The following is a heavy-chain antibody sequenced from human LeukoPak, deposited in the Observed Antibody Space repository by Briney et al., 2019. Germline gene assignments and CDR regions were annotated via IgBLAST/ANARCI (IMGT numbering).Heavy chain of an antibody. CDR3: ARGRRKWKGDAFDI. J-gene: IGHJ3*02. D-gene: IGHD1-14*01. CDR1: GVSISSGGYY. CDR2: IYTSGRS. V-gene: IGHV4-61*02. Sequence: KPSETLSLTCTVSGVSISSGGYYWSWIRQPPGKELEWIGRIYTSGRSNYNPSLKSRVTISVDTSKNQFSLKLSSVNAADTAVYYCARGRRKWKGDAFDIWGQGTMVTVSS.